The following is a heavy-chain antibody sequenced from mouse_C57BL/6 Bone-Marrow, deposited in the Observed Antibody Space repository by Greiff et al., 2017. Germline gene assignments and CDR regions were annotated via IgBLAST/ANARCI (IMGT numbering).Heavy chain of an antibody. D-gene: IGHD5-1*01. CDR1: GYTFPTYP. CDR2: FHPYNDDT. J-gene: IGHJ2*01. CDR3: ARSSTFFYYFDY. V-gene: IGHV1-47*01. Sequence: QVQLQQSGAELVKPGASVTMSCKASGYTFPTYPIAWMTQTHGTSLEWIGNFHPYNDDTKYTEKFKGKATLTVEKSSNTVYLELSRLTSDDAAVYDCARSSTFFYYFDYWGQGTTLTVAS.